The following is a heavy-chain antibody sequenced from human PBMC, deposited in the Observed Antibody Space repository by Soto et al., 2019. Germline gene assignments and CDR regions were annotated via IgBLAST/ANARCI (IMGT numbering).Heavy chain of an antibody. Sequence: GASVKVSCKASGGTFSSYAISWVRQAPGQGLEWMGGIIPIFGTANYAQKFQGRVTITADESTSTAYMELSSLRSEDTAVYYCARDVTHDYNFDYWGQGTLVTVSS. V-gene: IGHV1-69*13. D-gene: IGHD4-4*01. CDR1: GGTFSSYA. J-gene: IGHJ4*02. CDR2: IIPIFGTA. CDR3: ARDVTHDYNFDY.